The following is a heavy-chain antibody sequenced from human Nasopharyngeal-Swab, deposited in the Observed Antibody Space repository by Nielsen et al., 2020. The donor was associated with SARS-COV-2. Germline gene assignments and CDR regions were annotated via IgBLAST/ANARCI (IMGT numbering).Heavy chain of an antibody. Sequence: WVRQAPGQGLEWMGWMNPNSGNTGYAQKFQDRVTMTRNTSISTAYMELSSLRSEDTAVYYCARAGKIQLWFNSLYYFDYWGQGTLVTVSS. D-gene: IGHD5-18*01. J-gene: IGHJ4*02. V-gene: IGHV1-8*01. CDR2: MNPNSGNT. CDR3: ARAGKIQLWFNSLYYFDY.